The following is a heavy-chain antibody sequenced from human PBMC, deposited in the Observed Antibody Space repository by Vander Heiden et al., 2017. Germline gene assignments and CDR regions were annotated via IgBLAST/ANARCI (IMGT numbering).Heavy chain of an antibody. J-gene: IGHJ6*02. CDR2: ISGSGGST. D-gene: IGHD2-21*01. CDR3: AKDSIVAPYGMDV. V-gene: IGHV3-23*01. CDR1: GFTVSSYA. Sequence: EVQLLESGGGLVQPGGSLRLSCAASGFTVSSYAMSWVRQAPGKGLEWVSAISGSGGSTYYADSVKGRFTISRDNSKNTLYLQMNSLRAEDTAVYYCAKDSIVAPYGMDVWGQGTTVTVSS.